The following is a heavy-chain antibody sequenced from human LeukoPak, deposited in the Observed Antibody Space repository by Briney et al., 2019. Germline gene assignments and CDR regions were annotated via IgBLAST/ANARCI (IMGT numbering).Heavy chain of an antibody. CDR3: AKDPPRGYDYVWGSLGPPTDY. CDR1: GFTVSSNY. D-gene: IGHD3-16*01. Sequence: PGGSLRLSCAASGFTVSSNYMSWVRQAPGKGLEWVSVIYSGGSTYYADSVKGRFTISRHNSKNTLYLQMNSLRAEDTAVYYCAKDPPRGYDYVWGSLGPPTDYWGQGTLVTVSS. J-gene: IGHJ4*02. V-gene: IGHV3-53*01. CDR2: IYSGGST.